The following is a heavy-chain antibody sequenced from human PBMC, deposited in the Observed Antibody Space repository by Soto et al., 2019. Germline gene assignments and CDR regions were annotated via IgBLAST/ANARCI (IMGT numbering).Heavy chain of an antibody. Sequence: WASVKVSCQASVYTFTSYGMRWVRQAPGQSLEWMGWIRAYNGNTNYAQKLQGRVNMTPDTSTSKAYMELRSLRSDDTAVYYCARSTTGTTGWFDPWGQGTLVTVSS. J-gene: IGHJ5*02. CDR1: VYTFTSYG. CDR3: ARSTTGTTGWFDP. V-gene: IGHV1-18*01. D-gene: IGHD1-1*01. CDR2: IRAYNGNT.